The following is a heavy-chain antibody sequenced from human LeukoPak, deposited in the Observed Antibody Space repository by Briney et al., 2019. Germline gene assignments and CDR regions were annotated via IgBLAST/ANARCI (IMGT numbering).Heavy chain of an antibody. D-gene: IGHD2-2*01. J-gene: IGHJ5*02. CDR1: GFTFSSYW. V-gene: IGHV3-7*01. Sequence: GGSLRLSCAASGFTFSSYWMSWVRQAPGKGLEWVANIKQDGSEKYYVDSVKGRFTISRDNAKNSLYLQMNSLRAEDTAVYYCARRRYCSSTSCYWFDPWGQGTLVTVSS. CDR3: ARRRYCSSTSCYWFDP. CDR2: IKQDGSEK.